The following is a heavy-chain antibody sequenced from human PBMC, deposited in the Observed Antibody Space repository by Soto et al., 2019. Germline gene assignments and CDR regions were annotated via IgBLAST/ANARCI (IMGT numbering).Heavy chain of an antibody. D-gene: IGHD3-3*01. CDR2: IYSGGST. V-gene: IGHV3-66*01. J-gene: IGHJ6*03. CDR3: ARDSGTLWSYYDFWSGYYGPYYYYMDV. CDR1: GFTVSSNY. Sequence: PGGSLILSCAASGFTVSSNYMSWVRQAPGKGLEWVSVIYSGGSTYYADSVKGRFTISRDNSKNTLYLQMNSLRAEDTAVYYCARDSGTLWSYYDFWSGYYGPYYYYMDVWGKGTTVTVSS.